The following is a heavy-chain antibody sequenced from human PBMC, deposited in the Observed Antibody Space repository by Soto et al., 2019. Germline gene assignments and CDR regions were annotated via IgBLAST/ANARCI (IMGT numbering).Heavy chain of an antibody. CDR3: ARDRAGYYSHFVY. V-gene: IGHV1-69*01. CDR1: RGTFTNYA. Sequence: QVYLVQSGAEVKKPGSSVKVSCKALRGTFTNYAFSWVRQAPGQGLECMGGIMPFFGSGNSAQKFQGRINITADESTSSVYLELTSMRSEDTAVYYCARDRAGYYSHFVYWGQGTLVTVSS. CDR2: IMPFFGSG. J-gene: IGHJ4*02. D-gene: IGHD3-22*01.